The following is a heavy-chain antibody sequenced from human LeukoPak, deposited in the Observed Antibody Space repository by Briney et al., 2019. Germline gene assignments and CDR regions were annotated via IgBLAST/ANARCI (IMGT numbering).Heavy chain of an antibody. D-gene: IGHD1-26*01. CDR3: TRDREWELLRAFDY. CDR2: IRSKAYGGTT. V-gene: IGHV3-49*04. CDR1: GFTFGDYA. Sequence: GGSLRLSCTASGFTFGDYAMSWVRQAPGKGLEWVGFIRSKAYGGTTEYAASVKGRFTISRDDSKSIAYLQMNSLKTEDTAVYYCTRDREWELLRAFDYWGQGTLVTVSS. J-gene: IGHJ4*02.